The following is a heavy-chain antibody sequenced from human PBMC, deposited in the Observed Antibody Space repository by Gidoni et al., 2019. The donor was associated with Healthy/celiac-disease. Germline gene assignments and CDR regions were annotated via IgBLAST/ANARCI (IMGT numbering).Heavy chain of an antibody. D-gene: IGHD6-13*01. CDR3: ARGEYSSSWFNWFDP. Sequence: QVQLQQWGAGLLKPSETLSLTCAVYGGSFSGYYWSWIRQPPGKGLEWIGEINHSGSTNYNPSLKSRVTISVDTSKNQFSLKLSSVTAADTAVYYCARGEYSSSWFNWFDPWGQGTLVTVSS. CDR2: INHSGST. J-gene: IGHJ5*02. CDR1: GGSFSGYY. V-gene: IGHV4-34*01.